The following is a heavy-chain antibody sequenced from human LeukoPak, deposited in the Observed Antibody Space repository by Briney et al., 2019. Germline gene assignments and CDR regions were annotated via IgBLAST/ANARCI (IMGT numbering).Heavy chain of an antibody. D-gene: IGHD3-3*01. CDR2: INHSGST. V-gene: IGHV4-34*01. J-gene: IGHJ6*04. CDR3: ARGALRLWSGHLLDV. CDR1: GGSFSGYY. Sequence: SETLSLTCAVYGGSFSGYYWSWTRQPPGKGLEWIGEINHSGSTNYNPSLKSRVTISVDTSKNQFSLKLSSVTAADTAVYYCARGALRLWSGHLLDVWGKGTTVTVSS.